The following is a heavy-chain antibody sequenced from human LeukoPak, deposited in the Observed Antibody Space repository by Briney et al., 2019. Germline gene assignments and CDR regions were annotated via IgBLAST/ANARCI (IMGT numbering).Heavy chain of an antibody. CDR2: ISSSGSYI. CDR1: GFTFSRYS. J-gene: IGHJ3*02. D-gene: IGHD2-21*02. V-gene: IGHV3-21*01. Sequence: GGSLRLSCGASGFTFSRYSMNWVRQAPRKGLEWVSSISSSGSYIYYADSVKGRFTISRDNAKNSLYLQMNSLRAEDTAVYYCASRNQYCGGDCFCAFDIWGQGTMVTVSS. CDR3: ASRNQYCGGDCFCAFDI.